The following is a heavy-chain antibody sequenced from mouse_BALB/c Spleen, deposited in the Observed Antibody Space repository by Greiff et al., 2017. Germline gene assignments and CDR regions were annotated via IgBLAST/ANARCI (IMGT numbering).Heavy chain of an antibody. J-gene: IGHJ4*01. CDR2: ISSGGST. Sequence: EVQRVESGGGLVKPGGSLKLSCAASGFTFSSYTMSWVRQTPEKRLEWVATISSGGSTYCPDSVKGRFTISRDNARNILYLQMSSLRSEDTAMYYCVSEKGYDGYRYAMDYWGQGTSVTVSS. D-gene: IGHD2-3*01. V-gene: IGHV5-6-5*01. CDR3: VSEKGYDGYRYAMDY. CDR1: GFTFSSYT.